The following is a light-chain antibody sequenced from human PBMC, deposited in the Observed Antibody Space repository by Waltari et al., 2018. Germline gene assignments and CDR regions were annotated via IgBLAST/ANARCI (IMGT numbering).Light chain of an antibody. Sequence: DIVMTQSPDSLAVSLGERATINCKSSQSVLYSSNNGNYLAWYQQKSGQPPKLLIYWASTRASGVPDRFSGSWSRTDFTLTISSLQAEDVAVYYCQQYYSTPRTFGQGTKVEIK. CDR1: QSVLYSSNNGNY. J-gene: IGKJ1*01. CDR3: QQYYSTPRT. CDR2: WAS. V-gene: IGKV4-1*01.